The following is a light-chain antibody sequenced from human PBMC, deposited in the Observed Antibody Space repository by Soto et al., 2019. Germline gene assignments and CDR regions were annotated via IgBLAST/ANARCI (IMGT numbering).Light chain of an antibody. Sequence: QSVLTQPPSASGSPGQSVTISCTGTSSDVGGYGYVSWYQQHPGKAPKVMIYEVSKRPSGVPNRFSGSKSGNTASLTVSGLHAEDEADYYCSSYAGYNNYVFGSGTKVTVL. CDR3: SSYAGYNNYV. CDR2: EVS. CDR1: SSDVGGYGY. V-gene: IGLV2-8*01. J-gene: IGLJ1*01.